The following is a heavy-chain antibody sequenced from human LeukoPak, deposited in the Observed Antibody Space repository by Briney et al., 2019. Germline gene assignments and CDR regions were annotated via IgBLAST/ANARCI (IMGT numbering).Heavy chain of an antibody. J-gene: IGHJ4*02. Sequence: PGGTLRLSCVVSGFTFSSYSMSWVRQAPGKGLEWVSAISGSGDSTYYADSVKGRFTISRDNSKNTLYLQMNSLRVEDTAVYYCAKDRGIISGYWGQGTLVTVSS. V-gene: IGHV3-23*01. CDR1: GFTFSSYS. CDR2: ISGSGDST. D-gene: IGHD2/OR15-2a*01. CDR3: AKDRGIISGY.